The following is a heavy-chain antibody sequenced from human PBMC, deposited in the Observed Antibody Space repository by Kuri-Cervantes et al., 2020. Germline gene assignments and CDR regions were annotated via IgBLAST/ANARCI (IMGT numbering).Heavy chain of an antibody. V-gene: IGHV3-73*01. D-gene: IGHD1-1*01. J-gene: IGHJ4*02. CDR3: TRTPETGTVILRSAEDY. CDR2: IRSKANSYAT. Sequence: GGSLRLSCAASGFTFSGSAMHWVRQASGKGLEWVGRIRSKANSYATAYAASVKGRFTISRDDSKNTAYLQMNSLKTEDTAVYYCTRTPETGTVILRSAEDYCGQGTLVTVSS. CDR1: GFTFSGSA.